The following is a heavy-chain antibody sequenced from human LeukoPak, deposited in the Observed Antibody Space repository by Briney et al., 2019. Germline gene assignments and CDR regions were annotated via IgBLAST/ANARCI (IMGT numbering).Heavy chain of an antibody. D-gene: IGHD3-10*01. CDR2: IIPIFGTA. J-gene: IGHJ6*02. CDR3: ARDQGIRGAYSYFGMDV. CDR1: GGTFSSYA. Sequence: GASVKVSCKASGGTFSSYAISWVRQAPGQGLEWMGGIIPIFGTANYAQKFQGRVTITTDESTSTAYMELSSLRAEDTAVYYCARDQGIRGAYSYFGMDVWGQGTTVTVSS. V-gene: IGHV1-69*05.